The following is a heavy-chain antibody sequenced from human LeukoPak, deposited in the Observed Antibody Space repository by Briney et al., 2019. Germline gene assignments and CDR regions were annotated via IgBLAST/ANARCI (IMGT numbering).Heavy chain of an antibody. Sequence: NPSETLSLTCAVYGGSFSGYCWSWIRQPPGKGLEWIGEINHSGSTNYNPSLKSRVTISVDTSKNQFSLKLSSVTAADTAVYYCARHYADIVVVPAVQRREWRSWFDPWGQGTLVTVSS. CDR3: ARHYADIVVVPAVQRREWRSWFDP. V-gene: IGHV4-34*01. CDR2: INHSGST. J-gene: IGHJ5*02. D-gene: IGHD2-2*01. CDR1: GGSFSGYC.